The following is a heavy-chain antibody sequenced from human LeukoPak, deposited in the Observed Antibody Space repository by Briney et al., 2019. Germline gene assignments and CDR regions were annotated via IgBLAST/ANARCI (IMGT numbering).Heavy chain of an antibody. J-gene: IGHJ4*02. Sequence: GGSLRLSCATSGFNFSDSRMTWVRQAPGKGLQWVANINRDGTEKHFLDSIEGRFTISRDNRKKSLYLQMNSLRPQDTAVYYCARVRSGYYIDCWGQGTLVTVSS. V-gene: IGHV3-7*02. CDR2: INRDGTEK. CDR3: ARVRSGYYIDC. D-gene: IGHD3-3*01. CDR1: GFNFSDSR.